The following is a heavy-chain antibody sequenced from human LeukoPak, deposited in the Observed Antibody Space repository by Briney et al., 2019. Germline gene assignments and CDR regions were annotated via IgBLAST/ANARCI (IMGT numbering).Heavy chain of an antibody. V-gene: IGHV3-33*01. CDR3: ARAFYCSSTSCFKMGYYGMDV. CDR2: IWYDGSNK. J-gene: IGHJ6*04. Sequence: GRSLRLSCAASGFTFSSYVMHWVRQAPGKGLEWVAVIWYDGSNKYYADSVKGRFTISRDNSKNTLYLQMNSLRAEDTAVYYCARAFYCSSTSCFKMGYYGMDVWGKGTTVTVSS. D-gene: IGHD2-2*01. CDR1: GFTFSSYV.